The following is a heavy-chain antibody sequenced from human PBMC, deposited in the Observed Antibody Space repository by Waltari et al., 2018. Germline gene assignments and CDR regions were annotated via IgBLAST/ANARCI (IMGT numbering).Heavy chain of an antibody. CDR1: GFRLPSNE. V-gene: IGHV3-48*03. D-gene: IGHD3-16*01. CDR2: ISSSGNTK. CDR3: ARVRVVMGEGVY. Sequence: EVQLVESGGSLVQPGGSMRLSCAASGFRLPSNEMNCVRQAPGKGLEWLSYISSSGNTKYYADSVKGRFTISRDNANNLLCLQMNSLRAEDTAVYYCARVRVVMGEGVYWGQGTPVTVSS. J-gene: IGHJ4*02.